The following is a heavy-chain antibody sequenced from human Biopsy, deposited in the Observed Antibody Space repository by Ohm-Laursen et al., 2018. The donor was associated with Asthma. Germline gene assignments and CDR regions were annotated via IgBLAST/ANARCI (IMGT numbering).Heavy chain of an antibody. CDR2: HDHEEGGT. CDR1: GYSLTDLS. D-gene: IGHD4-17*01. CDR3: ASDFPKDYVRYNFQF. J-gene: IGHJ4*02. V-gene: IGHV1-24*01. Sequence: SCKISGYSLTDLSMHWVRQAPGQGLEWMGGHDHEEGGTVNAWRFQGRVTMTEDTSTDTAYMELSSLSSDDTAVYYCASDFPKDYVRYNFQFWGQGTLVTVSS.